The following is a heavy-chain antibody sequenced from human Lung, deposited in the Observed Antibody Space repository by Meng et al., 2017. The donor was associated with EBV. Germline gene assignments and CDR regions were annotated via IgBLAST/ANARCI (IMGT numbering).Heavy chain of an antibody. CDR2: IYYSGST. D-gene: IGHD6-19*01. CDR1: GCSISSGDYY. Sequence: QVALQEADPRLVKPAGTPSPTCPCSGCSISSGDYYWSWIRQPPGKGLEWIGYIYYSGSTYYNPSLKSRVTISVDTSKNQFSLKLSSVTAADTAVYYCARLRLVWMFDYWGQGALVTVSS. V-gene: IGHV4-30-4*01. J-gene: IGHJ4*02. CDR3: ARLRLVWMFDY.